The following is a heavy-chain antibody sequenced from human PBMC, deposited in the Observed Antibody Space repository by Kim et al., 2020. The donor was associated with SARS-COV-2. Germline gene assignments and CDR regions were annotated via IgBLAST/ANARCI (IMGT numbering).Heavy chain of an antibody. D-gene: IGHD2-15*01. CDR3: ARPRCWRRSGGSCYYFDY. V-gene: IGHV5-51*01. CDR1: GYSFTSYW. CDR2: IYPGDSDT. Sequence: GESLKISCKGSGYSFTSYWIGWVRQMPGKGLEWMGIIYPGDSDTRYSPSFQGQVTISADKSISTAYLQWSSLKASDTAMYYCARPRCWRRSGGSCYYFDYWGQGTLVTVSS. J-gene: IGHJ4*02.